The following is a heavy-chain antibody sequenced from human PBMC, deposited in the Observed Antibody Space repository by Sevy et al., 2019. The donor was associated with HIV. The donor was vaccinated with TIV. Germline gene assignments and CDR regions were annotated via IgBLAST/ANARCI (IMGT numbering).Heavy chain of an antibody. CDR2: INPNSGGT. CDR1: GYTFTGYY. CDR3: ARVIGDYWTVDY. J-gene: IGHJ4*02. D-gene: IGHD4-17*01. V-gene: IGHV1-2*02. Sequence: ASVKVSCKASGYTFTGYYMHWVRQAPGQGLEWMGWINPNSGGTNYAQEFQGRVTMTRDTSISTAYMELSRLRSDDTAVYYCARVIGDYWTVDYWGQGTLVTVSS.